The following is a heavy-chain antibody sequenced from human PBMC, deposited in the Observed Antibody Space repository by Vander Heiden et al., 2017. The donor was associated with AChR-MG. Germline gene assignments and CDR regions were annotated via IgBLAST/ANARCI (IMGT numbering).Heavy chain of an antibody. CDR3: AKDRYCSGGSCPVGYFDL. CDR2: ISYDGSNK. CDR1: GFTFSSYG. D-gene: IGHD2-15*01. J-gene: IGHJ2*01. Sequence: QVQLVESGGGVVQPGRSLRLSCAASGFTFSSYGMHGVRQAPGKGLEWVAVISYDGSNKYYADSVKGRFTISRDNSKNTLYLQMNSLRAEDTAVYYCAKDRYCSGGSCPVGYFDLWGRGTLVTVSS. V-gene: IGHV3-30*18.